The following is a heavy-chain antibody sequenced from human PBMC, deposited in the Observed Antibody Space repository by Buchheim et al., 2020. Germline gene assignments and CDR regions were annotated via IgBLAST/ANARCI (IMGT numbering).Heavy chain of an antibody. Sequence: EVQLVESGGGLVQPGGSLRLSCTTSGFTFSNHWMAWVRQAPGKGLEWVANINEGGSQKYYVDSVKGRFAISRDNAKNSLYLQMNSLRDEDTAVYYCARSGGWELAGLDCWGQGTL. CDR3: ARSGGWELAGLDC. CDR2: INEGGSQK. J-gene: IGHJ4*02. V-gene: IGHV3-7*01. D-gene: IGHD1-26*01. CDR1: GFTFSNHW.